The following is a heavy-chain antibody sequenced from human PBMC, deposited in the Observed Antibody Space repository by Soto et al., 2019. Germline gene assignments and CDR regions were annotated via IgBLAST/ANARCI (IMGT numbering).Heavy chain of an antibody. Sequence: QVQLVESGGGVVQPGRSLRLSCAASGFTFSSYAMHWVRQAPGKGLELVAVISYDGSNKYYADSVKGRFTISRDNSKNTLYLQMNRLRAEDTAVYYCARDSSSWYPAVFDYWGQGTLVTVSS. J-gene: IGHJ4*02. V-gene: IGHV3-30-3*01. CDR3: ARDSSSWYPAVFDY. D-gene: IGHD6-13*01. CDR2: ISYDGSNK. CDR1: GFTFSSYA.